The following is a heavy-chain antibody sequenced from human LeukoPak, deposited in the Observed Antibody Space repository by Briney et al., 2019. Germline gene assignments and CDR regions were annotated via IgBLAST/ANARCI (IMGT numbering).Heavy chain of an antibody. Sequence: GASVKVSCKASGYTFTSYGISWVRQAPGQGLEWMGWISAYNGNTNYAQKLQGRVTMTTDTSTSTAYMELRSLRSDDTAVYYCARAPRLIVVVITPDYWGQGTLVTVSS. CDR2: ISAYNGNT. D-gene: IGHD3-22*01. J-gene: IGHJ4*02. CDR3: ARAPRLIVVVITPDY. CDR1: GYTFTSYG. V-gene: IGHV1-18*01.